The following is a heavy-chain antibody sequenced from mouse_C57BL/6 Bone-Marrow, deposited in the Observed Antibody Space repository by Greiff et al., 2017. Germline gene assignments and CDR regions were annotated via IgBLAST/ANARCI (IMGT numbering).Heavy chain of an antibody. CDR2: ISSGGSYT. J-gene: IGHJ4*01. CDR3: ARRGLWLYYYAMDY. CDR1: GFTFSSYG. D-gene: IGHD2-2*01. V-gene: IGHV5-6*02. Sequence: DVMLVESGGDLVKPGGSLKLSCAASGFTFSSYGMSWVRQTPDQRLEWVATISSGGSYTYYPDSVKGRFTISRDNAKNTLYLQMSSLKSEDTAMYYCARRGLWLYYYAMDYWGQGTSVTVSS.